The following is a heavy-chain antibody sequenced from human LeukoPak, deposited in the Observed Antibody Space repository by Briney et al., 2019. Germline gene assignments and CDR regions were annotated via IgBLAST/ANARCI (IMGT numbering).Heavy chain of an antibody. CDR3: AISRDSSGYYYS. CDR2: IKEDGSVK. CDR1: GFTFSSHW. D-gene: IGHD3-22*01. J-gene: IGHJ4*02. V-gene: IGHV3-7*03. Sequence: GGSLRLSCTASGFTFSSHWMTWVRQPPGKGLEWVANIKEDGSVKYYVDSVKGRFTISRDNSKNTLYLQMNSLRAEDTAVYHCAISRDSSGYYYSWGQGTLVTVSS.